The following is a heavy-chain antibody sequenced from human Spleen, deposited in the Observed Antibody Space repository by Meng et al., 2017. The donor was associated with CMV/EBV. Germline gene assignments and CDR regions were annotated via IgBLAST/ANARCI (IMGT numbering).Heavy chain of an antibody. V-gene: IGHV3-21*01. Sequence: GESLKISCAASGFLFSSYSMNWVRQAPGKGLEWVSSISSSSAYIYYADSVKGRFTISRDNAKGSLYLQMNSLRAEDTAVYYCARSGNSFYYYFDYWGQRTLVTVSS. J-gene: IGHJ4*02. D-gene: IGHD2/OR15-2a*01. CDR3: ARSGNSFYYYFDY. CDR2: ISSSSAYI. CDR1: GFLFSSYS.